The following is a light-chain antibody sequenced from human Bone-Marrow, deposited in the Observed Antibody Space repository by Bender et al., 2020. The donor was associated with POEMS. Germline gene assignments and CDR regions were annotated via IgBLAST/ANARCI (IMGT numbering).Light chain of an antibody. CDR1: ISDAGGSAF. CDR2: DVS. Sequence: QSALTQPASVSGSPGQSITISCTGTISDAGGSAFVSWYQQHPGKAPKFMMYDVSKRPSGVPARFSGSKSGNTASLSISRLQPEDEADYYCSSYGSSITYVFGTGTKVTVL. J-gene: IGLJ1*01. CDR3: SSYGSSITYV. V-gene: IGLV2-14*03.